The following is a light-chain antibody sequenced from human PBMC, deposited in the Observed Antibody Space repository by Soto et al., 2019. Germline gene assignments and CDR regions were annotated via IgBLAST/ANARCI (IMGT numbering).Light chain of an antibody. V-gene: IGLV1-44*01. CDR2: RNN. Sequence: QSVLTQPPSASGTPGQRVTISCSGSSSNIGSKTVNWYQQLPGTAPKLLINRNNQRPSGVPDRFSGSKSGTSASLAISGLQTEDEADYYCAAWDDSLNGYVFGTGTKVTVL. CDR1: SSNIGSKT. J-gene: IGLJ1*01. CDR3: AAWDDSLNGYV.